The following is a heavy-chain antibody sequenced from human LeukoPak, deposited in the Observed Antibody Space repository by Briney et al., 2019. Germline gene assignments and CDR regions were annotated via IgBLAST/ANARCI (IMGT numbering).Heavy chain of an antibody. Sequence: PSETLSLTCTVSGGSISSGGYYWSWIRQPPGKGLEWIAYIYHSGSTHYNPSLKSRVTISVDTSKNQFSLKLSSVTAADTAVYYCARAPDTAMPFDYWGQGTLVTVSS. D-gene: IGHD5-18*01. CDR2: IYHSGST. CDR1: GGSISSGGYY. CDR3: ARAPDTAMPFDY. V-gene: IGHV4-30-2*01. J-gene: IGHJ4*02.